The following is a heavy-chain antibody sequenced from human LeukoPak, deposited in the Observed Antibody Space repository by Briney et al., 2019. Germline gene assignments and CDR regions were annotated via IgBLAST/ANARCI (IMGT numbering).Heavy chain of an antibody. V-gene: IGHV3-23*01. J-gene: IGHJ5*02. CDR1: GFTFSSYD. CDR2: ISASGGST. Sequence: PGGSLRLSCAASGFTFSSYDMSWVRQAPGKGPEWVSAISASGGSTYYADSVKGRFTISRDNAKKSLYVQMSSLRAEDTAVYYCARGMAGYGYNWFDPWGQGTLVTVSS. D-gene: IGHD6-19*01. CDR3: ARGMAGYGYNWFDP.